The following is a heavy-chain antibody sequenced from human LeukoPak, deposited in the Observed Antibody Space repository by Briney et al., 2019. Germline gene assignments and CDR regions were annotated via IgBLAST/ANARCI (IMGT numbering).Heavy chain of an antibody. Sequence: PGGSLRLSCAASGFTFSSYAMSWVRQAPGKGLEWVSAISGSGGSTYYADSVKGRLTISRDNSKNTLYLQMNSLRAEDTAVYYCAKVTITMIVDSYYFDYWGQGTLVTVSS. D-gene: IGHD3-22*01. J-gene: IGHJ4*02. V-gene: IGHV3-23*01. CDR1: GFTFSSYA. CDR3: AKVTITMIVDSYYFDY. CDR2: ISGSGGST.